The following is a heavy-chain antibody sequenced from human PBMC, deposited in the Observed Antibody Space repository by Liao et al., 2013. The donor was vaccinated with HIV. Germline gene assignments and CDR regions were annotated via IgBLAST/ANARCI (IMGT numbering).Heavy chain of an antibody. Sequence: QVQLQESGPRLVKPSETLSLTCTVSGGSISSFHWSWIRQPAGKGLEWIGRIYSSGSTNYNPSLKRRVIISVQMSKNQFSLRLTSVTAADTSVYFCARGEAFDIWGQGTLVTVSS. V-gene: IGHV4-4*07. J-gene: IGHJ3*02. CDR3: ARGEAFDI. CDR2: IYSSGST. CDR1: GGSISSFH.